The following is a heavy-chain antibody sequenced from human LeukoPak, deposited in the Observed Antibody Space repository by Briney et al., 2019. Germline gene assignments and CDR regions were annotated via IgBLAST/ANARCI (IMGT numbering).Heavy chain of an antibody. CDR2: ISNSGGRT. J-gene: IGHJ4*02. CDR1: GFTFSAYA. V-gene: IGHV3-23*01. D-gene: IGHD7-27*01. Sequence: GGSLRLSCAASGFTFSAYAMSWVRQAPGKGLGLVSSISNSGGRTYYADPVKGRITISRENSMNTLYLQKNSLRVEDTAVYYCAKYRLPPSLGQMWGKYFDYWGLGTLVTVSS. CDR3: AKYRLPPSLGQMWGKYFDY.